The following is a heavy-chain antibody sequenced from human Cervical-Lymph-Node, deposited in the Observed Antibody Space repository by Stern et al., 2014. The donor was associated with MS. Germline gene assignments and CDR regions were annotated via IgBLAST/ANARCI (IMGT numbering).Heavy chain of an antibody. J-gene: IGHJ4*02. V-gene: IGHV4-39*01. CDR3: ARHQLGYGYAYLRY. CDR1: GDSLSSSTFY. Sequence: QVQLQESGPGLVKPSDTLSLTCSVSGDSLSSSTFYWGWIRQPPGKGPEWIGSVYYSGNTYYHPSLKSRGTISVDTSKNQFSLRLPSVTAADTAVYYCARHQLGYGYAYLRYWGQGTLVTVSS. D-gene: IGHD5-18*01. CDR2: VYYSGNT.